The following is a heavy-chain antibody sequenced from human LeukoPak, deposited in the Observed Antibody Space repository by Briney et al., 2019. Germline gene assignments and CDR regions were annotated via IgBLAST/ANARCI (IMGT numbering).Heavy chain of an antibody. CDR1: GVSITHY. V-gene: IGHV4-39*01. J-gene: IGHJ5*02. D-gene: IGHD5-12*01. Sequence: SETLSLTCTVSGVSITHYWGWIRQPPGKGLEWIGSFYYSGNTYYNSSLESRVTISVDTSKNQFSLKPTSVTAADTAIYYCARQWDIVATWGRWFDPWGQGILVTVSS. CDR3: ARQWDIVATWGRWFDP. CDR2: FYYSGNT.